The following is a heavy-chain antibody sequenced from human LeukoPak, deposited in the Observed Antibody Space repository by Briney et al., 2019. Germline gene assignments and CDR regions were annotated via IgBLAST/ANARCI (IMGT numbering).Heavy chain of an antibody. CDR3: ARTYCGGDCYSGEYYFDY. CDR2: IIPIFGTA. J-gene: IGHJ4*02. V-gene: IGHV1-69*05. D-gene: IGHD2-21*02. Sequence: GASVKVSCKASGGTFSSYAISWVRQARGQGREWMGRIIPIFGTANYAQKFQGRVTITTDESTSTAYMELSSLRSEDTAVYYCARTYCGGDCYSGEYYFDYWGQGTLVTVSS. CDR1: GGTFSSYA.